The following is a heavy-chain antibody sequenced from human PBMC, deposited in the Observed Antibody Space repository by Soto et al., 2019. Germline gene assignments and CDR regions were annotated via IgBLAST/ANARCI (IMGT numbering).Heavy chain of an antibody. Sequence: QVQLVQSGGEVKKPGASVKVSCKASGYTFTSYGISWVRQAPGQGLEWMGWISTYNGNTNYAQKVQGRITMTTDTSTSTAYMELRSLRSDDTSGYYCARASGDYGISEYVQHWGQGTLVTVSS. CDR1: GYTFTSYG. J-gene: IGHJ1*01. D-gene: IGHD4-17*01. V-gene: IGHV1-18*01. CDR3: ARASGDYGISEYVQH. CDR2: ISTYNGNT.